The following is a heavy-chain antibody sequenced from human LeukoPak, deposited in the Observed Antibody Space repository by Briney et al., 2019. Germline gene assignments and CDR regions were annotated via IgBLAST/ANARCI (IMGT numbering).Heavy chain of an antibody. V-gene: IGHV4-30-2*01. CDR2: INHSGST. Sequence: ASETLSLTCAVSGGSISNGGYSWNWIRQPPGKGLEWIGYINHSGSTNYNPSLKSRVTISVDTSKNQFSLKLSSVTAADTAVYYCARHPRVYYYYYMDVWGKGTTVTVSS. CDR1: GGSISNGGYS. J-gene: IGHJ6*03. CDR3: ARHPRVYYYYYMDV.